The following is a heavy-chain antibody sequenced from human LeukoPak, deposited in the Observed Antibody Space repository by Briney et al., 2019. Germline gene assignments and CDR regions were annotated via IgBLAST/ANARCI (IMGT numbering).Heavy chain of an antibody. J-gene: IGHJ4*02. CDR1: GGTFSSHA. Sequence: SVKVSCKASGGTFSSHAISWVRQAPGQGLEWMGGIIPIFGTTNYAQRFQGRVTITADESTSTAYMELSSLRSEDTAVYYCARIGVVTSPPEYYFDYWGQGTLVTVSS. D-gene: IGHD3-3*01. CDR2: IIPIFGTT. CDR3: ARIGVVTSPPEYYFDY. V-gene: IGHV1-69*01.